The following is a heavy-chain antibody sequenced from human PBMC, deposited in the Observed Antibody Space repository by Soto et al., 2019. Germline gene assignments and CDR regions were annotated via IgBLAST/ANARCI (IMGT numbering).Heavy chain of an antibody. V-gene: IGHV3-23*01. CDR3: AKDLTGKSYYYGMDV. Sequence: GGSLRLSGAASVFPFSSYPMSWVGQAPGKGLGGVSAVSGSGGSTYYADSVKGRFTISRDNSKNKLYLQMNSLRAEDTAVYYCAKDLTGKSYYYGMDVWGQGTTVTVSS. CDR1: VFPFSSYP. CDR2: VSGSGGST. J-gene: IGHJ6*02. D-gene: IGHD7-27*01.